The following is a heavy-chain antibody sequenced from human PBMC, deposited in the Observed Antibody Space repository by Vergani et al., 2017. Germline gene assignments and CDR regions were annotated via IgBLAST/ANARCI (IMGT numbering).Heavy chain of an antibody. V-gene: IGHV1-2*02. D-gene: IGHD3-22*01. J-gene: IGHJ6*03. CDR2: INPNSGGT. Sequence: VQLVQSGAEVRKPGASVTVSCTASGYIFKNYYIHWLRQAPGQAFEWMGWINPNSGGTNYAQKFQGRVTMTRDTSISTAYMELSRLRSDDTAVYYCASASGLPYYYMDVWGKGTTVTVSS. CDR3: ASASGLPYYYMDV. CDR1: GYIFKNYY.